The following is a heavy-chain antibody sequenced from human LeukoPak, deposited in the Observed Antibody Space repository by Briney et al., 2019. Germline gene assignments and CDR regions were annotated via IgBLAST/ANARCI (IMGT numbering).Heavy chain of an antibody. D-gene: IGHD3-10*01. Sequence: QSGGSLRLSCAASGFTFSTYSMNWVRQAPGKGLEWVSYISSSSSTIYYADSVKGRCTISRDNAKNSLSLQMYSLRAEDTAVYYCARLQGSGSFSSFDYWGQGTLVTVSS. V-gene: IGHV3-48*01. CDR1: GFTFSTYS. CDR2: ISSSSSTI. CDR3: ARLQGSGSFSSFDY. J-gene: IGHJ4*02.